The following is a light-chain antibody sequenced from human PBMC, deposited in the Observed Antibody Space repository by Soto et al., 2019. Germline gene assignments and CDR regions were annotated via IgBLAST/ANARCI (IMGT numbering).Light chain of an antibody. CDR1: SSDVGGYNY. CDR3: SSYAGSNFYG. V-gene: IGLV2-8*01. J-gene: IGLJ1*01. CDR2: EVS. Sequence: QSVLTQPPSASGSPGRSVTISCTGTSSDVGGYNYVSWYQQHPGKAPKLMIYEVSKRPSGVPDRFSGSKSGNTASLTVSGLQAEDEADYYCSSYAGSNFYGFGTGTKVTVL.